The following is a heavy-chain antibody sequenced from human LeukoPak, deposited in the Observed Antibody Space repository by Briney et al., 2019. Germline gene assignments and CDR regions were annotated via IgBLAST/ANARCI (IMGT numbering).Heavy chain of an antibody. CDR3: ARAGGDIVVVVAATLDY. CDR2: INPNSGGT. V-gene: IGHV1-2*02. Sequence: ASVKVSCKASGYTFTGYYMHWVRQAPGQGLEWMGWINPNSGGTNYAQKSQGRVTMTRDTSISTAYMELSRLRSDDTAVYYCARAGGDIVVVVAATLDYWGQGTLVTVSS. CDR1: GYTFTGYY. J-gene: IGHJ4*02. D-gene: IGHD2-15*01.